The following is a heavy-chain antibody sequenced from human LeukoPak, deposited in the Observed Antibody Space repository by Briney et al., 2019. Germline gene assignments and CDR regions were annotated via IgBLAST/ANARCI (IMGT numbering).Heavy chain of an antibody. CDR1: GFTFSSYG. CDR3: AKANQYDSSVSDQYSFDF. V-gene: IGHV3-30*02. J-gene: IGHJ4*02. D-gene: IGHD3-22*01. Sequence: PWGSPRLSCAASGFTFSSYGIDWGRQAPGKGLEWVSFIRYDGSNKYYADSVKGRFTISRDNSKNSLYLQMNSLRAEDAAVYYCAKANQYDSSVSDQYSFDFWGKGTLVTVSS. CDR2: IRYDGSNK.